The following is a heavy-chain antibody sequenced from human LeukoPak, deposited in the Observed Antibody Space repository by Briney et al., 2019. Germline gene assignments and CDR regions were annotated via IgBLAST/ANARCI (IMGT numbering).Heavy chain of an antibody. CDR1: GFTFSSYA. D-gene: IGHD2-2*01. J-gene: IGHJ4*02. V-gene: IGHV3-23*01. CDR3: AKGSSSSRPYYFDY. Sequence: GGSLRLSCAASGFTFSSYAMSWVRQAPGQGLDWVSAITGSGDNTYHADSVEGRFTISRDNSKNTLYLQMDSLTAEDTAVYYCAKGSSSSRPYYFDYWGQGTLVTVSS. CDR2: ITGSGDNT.